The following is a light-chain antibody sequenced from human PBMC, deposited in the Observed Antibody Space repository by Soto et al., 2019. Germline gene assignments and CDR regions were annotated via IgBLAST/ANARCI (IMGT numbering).Light chain of an antibody. Sequence: DIQMTQSPSSLSASVGDRVTVNHYLNWYRQKPGKAPELLIYDSSNLEPGVPSRFSGSGSATDFTFTITNLQSEDAATYFCQQYHNLPWTFGQGTKVDMK. CDR2: DSS. V-gene: IGKV1-33*01. CDR3: QQYHNLPWT. J-gene: IGKJ1*01. CDR1: Y.